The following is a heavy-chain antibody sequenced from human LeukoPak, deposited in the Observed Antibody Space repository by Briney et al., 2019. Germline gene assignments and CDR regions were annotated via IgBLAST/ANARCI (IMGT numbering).Heavy chain of an antibody. CDR2: IYYSRST. CDR1: GGSISRGGYY. CDR3: ARGEVGADRNFDN. Sequence: PSQTLSLTCTVSGGSISRGGYYWSWIRQHPGKGLEWIGYIYYSRSTYYNPSLKSRVTISVDTSKNQFSLKLNSVTAADTAVYYCARGEVGADRNFDNWGQGTLVTVSS. D-gene: IGHD1-26*01. V-gene: IGHV4-31*03. J-gene: IGHJ4*02.